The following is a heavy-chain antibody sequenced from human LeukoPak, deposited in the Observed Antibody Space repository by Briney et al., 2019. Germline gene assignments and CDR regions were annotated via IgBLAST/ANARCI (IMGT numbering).Heavy chain of an antibody. CDR2: IYTSGST. Sequence: SETLSLTCTVSDDSITNYYWSWVRQPAGKGLEWIGRIYTSGSTNYNPSLKSRVSMSFDRSKSQFSLKLTFVTAADTAVYYCVREGWSSDWYGGGSYFDYWGQGTLVTVSS. CDR3: VREGWSSDWYGGGSYFDY. V-gene: IGHV4-4*07. CDR1: DDSITNYY. J-gene: IGHJ4*02. D-gene: IGHD6-19*01.